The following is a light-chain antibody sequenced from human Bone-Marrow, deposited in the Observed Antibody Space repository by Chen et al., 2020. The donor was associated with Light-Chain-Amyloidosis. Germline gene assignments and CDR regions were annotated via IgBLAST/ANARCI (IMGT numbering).Light chain of an antibody. CDR1: DLPTKY. Sequence: SYELTQPPSVSMSPGQKARITCSGDDLPTKYAYWYQQKPGQAPVLVIHRDTERPWCISERFSGSSSGTTASLTISGGQAEDEADYHCQSADSSGTYEVIFGGGTKLTVL. CDR2: RDT. CDR3: QSADSSGTYEVI. J-gene: IGLJ2*01. V-gene: IGLV3-25*03.